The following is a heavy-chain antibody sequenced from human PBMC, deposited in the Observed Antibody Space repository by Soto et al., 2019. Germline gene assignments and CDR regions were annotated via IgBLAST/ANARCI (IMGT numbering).Heavy chain of an antibody. J-gene: IGHJ4*02. V-gene: IGHV3-30*18. CDR3: AKGGRQWLVTSDFNY. CDR1: GFTFSDYA. D-gene: IGHD6-19*01. Sequence: VQLVESGGGVVQPGRSLRLSCAASGFTFSDYAMHWVRQAPGKGLEWVAVVSHVGRNTHYADSVKGRFTISRDSSKNTVSLEMTSLRAEDTAVYSCAKGGRQWLVTSDFNYWGQGALVTVSS. CDR2: VSHVGRNT.